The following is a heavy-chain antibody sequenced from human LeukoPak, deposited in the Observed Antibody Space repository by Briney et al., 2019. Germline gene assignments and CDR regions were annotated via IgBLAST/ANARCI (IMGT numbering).Heavy chain of an antibody. V-gene: IGHV3-21*01. J-gene: IGHJ5*02. CDR3: ASSYSSGWFDP. CDR2: ISSSSSYI. D-gene: IGHD6-19*01. CDR1: GFTFSSYS. Sequence: GGSLRLSCAASGFTFSSYSMNWVRQAPGKGLEWVSSISSSSSYIYYADSVKGRFTISRDNAKNSLYLQMNSLRAEDTAVYYCASSYSSGWFDPWGQGTLVTVSS.